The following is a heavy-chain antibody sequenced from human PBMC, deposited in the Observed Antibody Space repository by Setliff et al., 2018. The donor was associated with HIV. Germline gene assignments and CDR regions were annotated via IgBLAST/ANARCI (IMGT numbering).Heavy chain of an antibody. Sequence: HPGGSLSLSCLGSGFPFSEYGMSWFRQAPATGLEWVGFIRSRPFGGTTEYAASVKGSFTISRDDSKSIAYLQMNSLKSADAAVYYCTRGMRPMVKRVPFDYWGQGTLVTVSS. CDR3: TRGMRPMVKRVPFDY. CDR1: GFPFSEYG. CDR2: IRSRPFGGTT. J-gene: IGHJ4*02. D-gene: IGHD2-15*01. V-gene: IGHV3-49*03.